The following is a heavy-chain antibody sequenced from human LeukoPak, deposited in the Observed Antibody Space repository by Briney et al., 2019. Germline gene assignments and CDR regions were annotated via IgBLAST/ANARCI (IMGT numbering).Heavy chain of an antibody. CDR3: VRDNGPEQLALDL. CDR2: IWFDGSDK. CDR1: GFTFSSYW. J-gene: IGHJ5*02. D-gene: IGHD6-6*01. V-gene: IGHV3-33*08. Sequence: GGSLRLSCAASGFTFSSYWMSWVRQAPGKGLEWVALIWFDGSDKKYADSVKGRFTISRDNSKNTLFLQMNSLRVEDTAVYYCVRDNGPEQLALDLWGQGTLVTVSS.